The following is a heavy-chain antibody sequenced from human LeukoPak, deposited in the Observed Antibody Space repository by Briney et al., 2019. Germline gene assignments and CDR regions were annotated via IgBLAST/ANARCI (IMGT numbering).Heavy chain of an antibody. J-gene: IGHJ4*02. D-gene: IGHD2-2*01. CDR3: AHSGQYQPTSSFDY. Sequence: TLSLTCTVSGGSIGSDYWTWIRQPPGKALEWLALIYWDDDKRYSPSLKSRLTITKDTSKNQVVLTMTNMDPVDTATYYCAHSGQYQPTSSFDYWGQGTLVTVSS. CDR1: GGSIGSDYWT. V-gene: IGHV2-5*08. CDR2: IYWDDDK.